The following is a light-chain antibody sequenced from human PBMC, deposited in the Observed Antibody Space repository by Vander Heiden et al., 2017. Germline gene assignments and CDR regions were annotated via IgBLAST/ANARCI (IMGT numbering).Light chain of an antibody. CDR3: QAWDSNTPDAV. Sequence: YELTQPPSVSVSPGQTASITCSGDKLGDKYVCWYQQKTGQSPVVVIYQDSKRPSGIPERFAGSNSGNTATLTISGTQAMDEADYYCQAWDSNTPDAVFGGGTKLTVL. V-gene: IGLV3-1*01. CDR1: KLGDKY. CDR2: QDS. J-gene: IGLJ2*01.